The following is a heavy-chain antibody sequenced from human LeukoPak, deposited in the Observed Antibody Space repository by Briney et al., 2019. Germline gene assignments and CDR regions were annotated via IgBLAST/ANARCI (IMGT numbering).Heavy chain of an antibody. CDR1: GGSISSYY. CDR2: IYYSGST. V-gene: IGHV4-59*08. Sequence: SETLSLTCTVSGGSISSYYWSWIRQPPGKGLEWIGYIYYSGSTNYNPSLKSRVTISVGTSKNQFSLKLSSVTAADTAVYYCARHREQLVPLYYYGMDVWGQGTTVTVSS. J-gene: IGHJ6*02. CDR3: ARHREQLVPLYYYGMDV. D-gene: IGHD6-13*01.